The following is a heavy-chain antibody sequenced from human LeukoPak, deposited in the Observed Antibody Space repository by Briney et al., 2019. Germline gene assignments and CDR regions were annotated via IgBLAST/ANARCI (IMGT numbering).Heavy chain of an antibody. CDR2: IYDSGST. CDR1: GGSISSYY. D-gene: IGHD5-12*01. Sequence: PSETLSLTCTVSGGSISSYYWSWIRQPPGKGLEWIGYIYDSGSTNYSPSLRSRVTISVDTSKNQFSLKLSSVTAADTAVYYCARGGYSGYDATSHYYYGMDVWGQGTTVTVSS. CDR3: ARGGYSGYDATSHYYYGMDV. V-gene: IGHV4-59*01. J-gene: IGHJ6*02.